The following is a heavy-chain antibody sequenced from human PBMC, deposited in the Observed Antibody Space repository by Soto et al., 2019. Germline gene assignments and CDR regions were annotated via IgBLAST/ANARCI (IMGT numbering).Heavy chain of an antibody. CDR2: VTANGGST. J-gene: IGHJ6*02. CDR3: ASLGVGDWANYYYYGMDV. V-gene: IGHV3-23*01. D-gene: IGHD2-21*02. CDR1: GFTFSVYA. Sequence: GGSLRLSCAATGFTFSVYAMTWVRQAPGKGLEWVSAVTANGGSTYSADSVKGRFTISRDNSKNTLFLQMNSLRAEDTAVYYCASLGVGDWANYYYYGMDVWGQGTTVTVSS.